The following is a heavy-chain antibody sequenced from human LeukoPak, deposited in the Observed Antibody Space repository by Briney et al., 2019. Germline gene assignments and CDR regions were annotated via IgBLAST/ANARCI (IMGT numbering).Heavy chain of an antibody. CDR1: GFTFSSYA. V-gene: IGHV3-30-3*01. D-gene: IGHD3-22*01. CDR2: ISYDGSNK. Sequence: GGSLRLSCAASGFTFSSYAMHWVRQAPGKGLEWVAVISYDGSNKYYADSVKGRFTISRDNSKNTLYLQMNSLRAEDTAVYYCAREITMIVVVTVNWFDPWGQGTLVTVSS. CDR3: AREITMIVVVTVNWFDP. J-gene: IGHJ5*02.